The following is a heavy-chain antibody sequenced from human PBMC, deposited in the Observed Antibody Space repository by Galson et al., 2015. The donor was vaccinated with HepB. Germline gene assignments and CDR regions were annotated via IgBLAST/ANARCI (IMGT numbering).Heavy chain of an antibody. V-gene: IGHV3-9*01. CDR1: GFTFDDYA. CDR3: AKDAYDFWSFMDV. J-gene: IGHJ6*03. CDR2: ISWNSGSI. Sequence: SLRLSCAASGFTFDDYAMHWVRQAPGKGLEWVSGISWNSGSIGYADSVKGRFTISRDNAKNSLYLQMNSLRAEDTALYYCAKDAYDFWSFMDVWGKGTTVTVSS. D-gene: IGHD3-3*01.